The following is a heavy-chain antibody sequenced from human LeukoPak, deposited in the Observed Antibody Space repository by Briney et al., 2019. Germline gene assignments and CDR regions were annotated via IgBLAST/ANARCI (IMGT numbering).Heavy chain of an antibody. CDR1: GYTFTGYY. CDR2: INPNSSGT. J-gene: IGHJ3*02. Sequence: ASVKVTCKASGYTFTGYYMHWVRQAPGQGLEWMGWINPNSSGTNYAQQFQSRVTMTRDTSISTAYMELTRLRSDDTAVYYCASGAHCSGGSCYSGAFDIWGQGTMVTVSS. D-gene: IGHD2-15*01. CDR3: ASGAHCSGGSCYSGAFDI. V-gene: IGHV1-2*02.